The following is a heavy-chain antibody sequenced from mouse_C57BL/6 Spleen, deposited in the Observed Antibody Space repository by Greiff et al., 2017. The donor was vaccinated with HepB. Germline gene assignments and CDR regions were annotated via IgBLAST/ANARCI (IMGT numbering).Heavy chain of an antibody. D-gene: IGHD1-1*01. Sequence: VQLQQSGAELVRPGASVKLSCTASGFNIKDYYMHWVKQRPEQGLEWIGRIDPEDGDTEYAPKFQGKATMTADTSSNTAYLQLSSLTSEDTAVYYCTTRDYYGSSWYFDYWGQGTTLTVSS. V-gene: IGHV14-1*01. CDR1: GFNIKDYY. CDR3: TTRDYYGSSWYFDY. J-gene: IGHJ2*01. CDR2: IDPEDGDT.